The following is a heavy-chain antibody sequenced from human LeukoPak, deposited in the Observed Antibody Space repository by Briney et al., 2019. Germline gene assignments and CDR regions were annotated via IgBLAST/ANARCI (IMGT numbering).Heavy chain of an antibody. J-gene: IGHJ4*02. D-gene: IGHD5-18*01. V-gene: IGHV4-59*01. CDR2: IYYSGST. Sequence: PSEILSLTCTVSGGSISSYYWSWIRQPPGKGLEWIGYIYYSGSTNYNPSLKSRVTISVDTSKNQFSLKLSSVTAADTAVYYCAREGGYSYFDYWGQGTLVTVSS. CDR3: AREGGYSYFDY. CDR1: GGSISSYY.